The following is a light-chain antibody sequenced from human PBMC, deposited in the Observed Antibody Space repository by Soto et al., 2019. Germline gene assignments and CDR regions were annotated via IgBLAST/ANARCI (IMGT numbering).Light chain of an antibody. CDR1: QGISSY. Sequence: AIRMTQSPSSFSASTGDRVTSTCRASQGISSYLAWYQQKPGKAPKLLIYAASTLQSGVPSRFSGSGSGTDFTLTISCLQSEDFATYYCQQYYSYPYTFGQGTELEIK. CDR3: QQYYSYPYT. V-gene: IGKV1-8*01. J-gene: IGKJ2*01. CDR2: AAS.